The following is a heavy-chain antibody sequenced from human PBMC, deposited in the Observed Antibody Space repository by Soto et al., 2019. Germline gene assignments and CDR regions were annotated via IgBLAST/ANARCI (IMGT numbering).Heavy chain of an antibody. J-gene: IGHJ4*02. V-gene: IGHV1-18*01. CDR3: ARGRYGDY. D-gene: IGHD1-1*01. CDR1: GYTFTTYG. Sequence: QVHLVQSGAEVKKPGASVKVSCKGSGYTFTTYGITWVRQAPGQGLEWMGWISAHNCNTNYAQKLQGRVTVTRDTSTSPAYMELRRPRSDDTAVYYCARGRYGDYWGQGALVTVSS. CDR2: ISAHNCNT.